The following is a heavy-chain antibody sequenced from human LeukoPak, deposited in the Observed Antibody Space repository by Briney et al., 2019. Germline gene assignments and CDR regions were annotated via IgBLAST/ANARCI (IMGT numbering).Heavy chain of an antibody. D-gene: IGHD2-2*01. V-gene: IGHV3-7*01. CDR3: ARDKYCSSTSCYTGPYNWFDP. J-gene: IGHJ5*02. CDR2: IKQDGSEK. CDR1: GFTFSSYW. Sequence: GGSLRLSCAASGFTFSSYWMSWVRQAPGKGLEWVANIKQDGSEKYYVDSVKGRFTISRDNAKNSLYLQMNSLRAEDTAVYYCARDKYCSSTSCYTGPYNWFDPWGQGTLVTVPS.